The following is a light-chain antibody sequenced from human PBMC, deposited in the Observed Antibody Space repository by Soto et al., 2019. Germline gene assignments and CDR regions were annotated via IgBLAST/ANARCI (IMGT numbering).Light chain of an antibody. CDR2: KDN. CDR1: PLTRQY. CDR3: QTADNSGTFLL. Sequence: YELTQPPSMSVSPGQTARITCSGDPLTRQYVYWYQQKPGQAPLLVIYKDNERPSGIPERFSGSTSGTTGTLTISGVRAEDEADYYCQTADNSGTFLLFAGGTQLTV. J-gene: IGLJ3*02. V-gene: IGLV3-25*02.